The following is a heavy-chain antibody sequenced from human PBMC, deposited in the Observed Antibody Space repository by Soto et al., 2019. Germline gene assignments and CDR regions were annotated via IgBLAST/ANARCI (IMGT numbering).Heavy chain of an antibody. CDR1: GFTFSSYG. J-gene: IGHJ6*02. Sequence: GGSLRLSCAAXGFTFSSYGMHWVRQAPGKGLEWVAVISYDGSNKYYADSVKGRFTISRDNSKNTLYLQMNSLRAEDTAVYYCAKAGGSCYSPLCYYYGMDVWGQGTTVTVSS. CDR2: ISYDGSNK. CDR3: AKAGGSCYSPLCYYYGMDV. V-gene: IGHV3-30*18. D-gene: IGHD2-15*01.